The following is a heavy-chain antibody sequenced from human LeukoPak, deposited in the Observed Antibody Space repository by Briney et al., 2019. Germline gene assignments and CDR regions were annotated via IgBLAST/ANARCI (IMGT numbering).Heavy chain of an antibody. Sequence: GGSLRLSCAASGFTFSSYAMSWVRQAPGKGLEWVSAISGSGGSTYYADSVKGRFTISRDNSKNTLYLQMNSLRAEDTAVYYCARMGGIVGATSAPDAFDIWGQGTMVTVSS. CDR3: ARMGGIVGATSAPDAFDI. D-gene: IGHD1-26*01. CDR1: GFTFSSYA. J-gene: IGHJ3*02. V-gene: IGHV3-23*01. CDR2: ISGSGGST.